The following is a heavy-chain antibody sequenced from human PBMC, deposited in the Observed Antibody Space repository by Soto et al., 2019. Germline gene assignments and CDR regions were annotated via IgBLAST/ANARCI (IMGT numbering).Heavy chain of an antibody. CDR2: LYGSGSGI. CDR3: ARPIFAAATTPYYYYAMDV. J-gene: IGHJ6*02. CDR1: GFTFSSYA. V-gene: IGHV3-23*05. D-gene: IGHD3-3*01. Sequence: GGSLRLSCAASGFTFSSYAMIWIRQVPGKGLEWVSGLYGSGSGIHYADSVKGRFTISRDNSKNTLYLQMNSLRAEDTAVYYCARPIFAAATTPYYYYAMDVWGQGTTVTVSS.